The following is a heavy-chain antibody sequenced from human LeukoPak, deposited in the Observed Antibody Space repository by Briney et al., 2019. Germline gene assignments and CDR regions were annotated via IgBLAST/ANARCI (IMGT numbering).Heavy chain of an antibody. Sequence: SETLSLTCTVSGGSISSSIYYWGWIRQPPGKGLEWIGSIYYSGSTYYNPSLKSRVTISVNTSKNQFSLKLSSVTAADTAVYYCARSPYRHFAYWGQGTLVTVSS. CDR2: IYYSGST. CDR3: ARSPYRHFAY. V-gene: IGHV4-39*01. D-gene: IGHD4-11*01. J-gene: IGHJ4*02. CDR1: GGSISSSIYY.